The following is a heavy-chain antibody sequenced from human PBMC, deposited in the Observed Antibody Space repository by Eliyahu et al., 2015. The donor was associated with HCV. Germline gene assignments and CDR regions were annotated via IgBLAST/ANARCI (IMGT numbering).Heavy chain of an antibody. D-gene: IGHD1-20*01. V-gene: IGHV3-11*01. CDR3: ARQIVIRYNWNPSGMDV. CDR1: GFTFSDHP. Sequence: QVQLVESGGGLVSPGGSLRLSCVASGFTFSDHPMTWVRQAPGRGLEWISYITDSGNSMYYADSVKGRFAISRDNAKNSVYLQMDSLRAEDTALYYCARQIVIRYNWNPSGMDVWGQGVTVTVSS. CDR2: ITDSGNSM. J-gene: IGHJ6*02.